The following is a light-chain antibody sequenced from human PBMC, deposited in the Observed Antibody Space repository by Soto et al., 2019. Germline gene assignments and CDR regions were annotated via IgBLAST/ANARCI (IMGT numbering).Light chain of an antibody. CDR2: DAS. CDR3: QQYSCYPLT. J-gene: IGKJ4*01. Sequence: DTQMTQSPSTLSASVGDRVTIACRASQSISMLLAWYQRKPGKAPKLLIYDASILETGVPSRFSGSGSGTEFTLTINSLQPDYFADYYYQQYSCYPLTFGGGTKVQI. V-gene: IGKV1-5*01. CDR1: QSISML.